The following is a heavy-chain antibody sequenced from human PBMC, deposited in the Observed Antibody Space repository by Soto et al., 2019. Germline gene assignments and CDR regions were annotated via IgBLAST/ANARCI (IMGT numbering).Heavy chain of an antibody. V-gene: IGHV3-30*18. D-gene: IGHD6-13*01. Sequence: GGSLRLSCAASGFTFSSYGMHWVRQTPGKGLEWVAVISYDGSYKYYADSVEGRFTISRDNSKDTLYLQMTSLRSEDTAVYYCAKDPDSSPFYYYGMDVWGQGTTVTVSS. CDR1: GFTFSSYG. J-gene: IGHJ6*02. CDR3: AKDPDSSPFYYYGMDV. CDR2: ISYDGSYK.